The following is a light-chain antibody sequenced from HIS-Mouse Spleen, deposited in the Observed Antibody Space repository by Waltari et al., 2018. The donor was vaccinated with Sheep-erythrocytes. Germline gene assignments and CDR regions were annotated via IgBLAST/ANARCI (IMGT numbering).Light chain of an antibody. CDR1: KLGDKY. V-gene: IGLV3-1*01. CDR3: QAWDSSTAV. CDR2: QDS. Sequence: SYELTQPPSVSVSPGQTASITCSGDKLGDKYACWYQQKPGKSPVLVIYQDSKRPSGIPERFSGSNSGNTATLTISGTQAMDEADYYGQAWDSSTAVFGGGTKLTVL. J-gene: IGLJ2*01.